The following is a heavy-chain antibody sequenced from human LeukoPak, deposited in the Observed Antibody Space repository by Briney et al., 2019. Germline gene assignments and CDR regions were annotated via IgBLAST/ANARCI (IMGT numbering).Heavy chain of an antibody. D-gene: IGHD3-10*01. CDR2: IYTSGST. V-gene: IGHV4-4*07. CDR3: ARLYGSGQYYYYYMDV. CDR1: GGSISSYY. Sequence: KPSETLSLTCTVSGGSISSYYWSWIRQPAGKGLEWIGRIYTSGSTNYNPSLKSRVTISVDTSKNQFSLKLSSVTAADTAVYYCARLYGSGQYYYYYMDVWGKGTTVTISS. J-gene: IGHJ6*03.